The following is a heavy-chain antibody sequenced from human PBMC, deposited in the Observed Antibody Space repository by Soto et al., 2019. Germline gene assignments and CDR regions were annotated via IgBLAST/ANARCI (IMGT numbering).Heavy chain of an antibody. D-gene: IGHD6-19*01. CDR2: IYYSGST. CDR3: ARICIAVAGYYYYYGMDV. V-gene: IGHV4-31*03. CDR1: GGSISSGGYY. J-gene: IGHJ6*02. Sequence: QVQLQASGPGLVKPSQTLSLTCTVSGGSISSGGYYWSWIRKNPGKGLVCIGYIYYSGSTYYNPSLKSRVTISVDTSKNQFSLKPSSVTAADTAVYYCARICIAVAGYYYYYGMDVWGQGTTVTVSS.